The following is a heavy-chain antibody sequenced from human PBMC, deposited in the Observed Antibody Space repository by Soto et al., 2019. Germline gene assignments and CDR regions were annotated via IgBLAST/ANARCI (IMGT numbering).Heavy chain of an antibody. CDR2: IFYSGST. CDR1: GGSISSGDYY. Sequence: TSETLSLTFTVSGGSISSGDYYWSWILQPPGKGLEWIGYIFYSGSTYYSPSLKSRLTISVDTSKNQFSLKLSSVTAADTAMYYCARQRYFYGSSAYYPYYFYGMDVWGQGTTVTVSS. CDR3: ARQRYFYGSSAYYPYYFYGMDV. V-gene: IGHV4-30-4*01. J-gene: IGHJ6*02. D-gene: IGHD3-22*01.